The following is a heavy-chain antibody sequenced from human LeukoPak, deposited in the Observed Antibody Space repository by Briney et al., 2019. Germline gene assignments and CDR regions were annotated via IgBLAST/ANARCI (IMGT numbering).Heavy chain of an antibody. D-gene: IGHD5-12*01. V-gene: IGHV3-48*04. CDR2: ISSSSSTI. J-gene: IGHJ6*02. CDR3: ARDIEELDLVATITGDYSYYYGMDV. Sequence: GGSLRLSCAASGFTFSSYSMNWVRQAPGKGLEWVSYISSSSSTIYYADSVKGRFTISRDNAKNSLYLQMNSLRAEDTAVYYCARDIEELDLVATITGDYSYYYGMDVWGQGTTVTVSS. CDR1: GFTFSSYS.